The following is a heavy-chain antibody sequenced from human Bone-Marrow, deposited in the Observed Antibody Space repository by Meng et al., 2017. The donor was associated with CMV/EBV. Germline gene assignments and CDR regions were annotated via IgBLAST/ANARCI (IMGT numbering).Heavy chain of an antibody. CDR3: AKSPGDY. Sequence: RPSGAAAGFTFDEYGMSGVRRARGKGLEWVSGINWNGGSTGYADSVKGRFTISRDNAKNSLYLQMNSLRAEDTAVYYCAKSPGDYWGQGTLVTVSS. V-gene: IGHV3-20*04. CDR1: GFTFDEYG. CDR2: INWNGGST. J-gene: IGHJ4*02.